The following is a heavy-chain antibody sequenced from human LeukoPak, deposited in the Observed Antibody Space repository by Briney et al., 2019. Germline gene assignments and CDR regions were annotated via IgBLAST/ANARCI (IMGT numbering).Heavy chain of an antibody. V-gene: IGHV4-31*03. CDR3: ARYYDIEDWFDP. CDR2: IYYSGST. Sequence: SETLSLTCTVSGGSISRGGYYWSWIRQRPGKGLEWIGYIYYSGSTYYNPSLKSRVIISVDTSKNQFSLKLSSVTAADTAVYYCARYYDIEDWFDPWGQGTLVTVSS. CDR1: GGSISRGGYY. J-gene: IGHJ5*02. D-gene: IGHD3-9*01.